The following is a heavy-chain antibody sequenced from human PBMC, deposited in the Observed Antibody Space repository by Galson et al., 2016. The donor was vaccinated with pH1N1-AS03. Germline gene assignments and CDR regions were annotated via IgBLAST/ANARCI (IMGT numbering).Heavy chain of an antibody. CDR2: IRLSGSGT. CDR1: GFTFSTHA. D-gene: IGHD6-13*01. Sequence: SLRLSCAVSGFTFSTHAMSWVRQAPGKGLDWVSGIRLSGSGTYYTASVKGRFTISRDNSKNTLYLQMNSLRPEETAVYYCATPPIAASGILGGYWGQGTLVTVSS. V-gene: IGHV3-23*01. CDR3: ATPPIAASGILGGY. J-gene: IGHJ4*02.